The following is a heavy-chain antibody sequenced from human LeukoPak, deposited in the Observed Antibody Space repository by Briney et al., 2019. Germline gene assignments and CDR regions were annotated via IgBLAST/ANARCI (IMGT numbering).Heavy chain of an antibody. CDR1: GYTFTSYY. D-gene: IGHD6-6*01. CDR2: INPSGGST. V-gene: IGHV1-46*01. J-gene: IGHJ6*02. CDR3: ARRGSSSSLYYYGMDV. Sequence: ASVKVSCKASGYTFTSYYLHWVRQAPGQGLEWMGIINPSGGSTSYAQKFQGRVTMTRDTSTSTVYMELSSLGSEDTAVYYCARRGSSSSLYYYGMDVWGQGTTVTVSS.